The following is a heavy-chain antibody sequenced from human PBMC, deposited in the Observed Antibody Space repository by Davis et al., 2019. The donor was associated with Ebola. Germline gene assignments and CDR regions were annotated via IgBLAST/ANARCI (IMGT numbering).Heavy chain of an antibody. J-gene: IGHJ5*02. CDR3: ARGPAGRITIFGVEFDP. V-gene: IGHV1-8*01. Sequence: AASVKVSCKASGYTFTSYDINWVRQATGQGLEWMGWMNPNSGNTGYAQKFQGRVTVTRNTSISTAYMELSSLRSEDTAVYYCARGPAGRITIFGVEFDPWGQGTLVTVSS. CDR1: GYTFTSYD. D-gene: IGHD3-3*01. CDR2: MNPNSGNT.